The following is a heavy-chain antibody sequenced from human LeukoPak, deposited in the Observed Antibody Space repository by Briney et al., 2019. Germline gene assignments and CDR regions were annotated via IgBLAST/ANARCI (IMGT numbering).Heavy chain of an antibody. CDR3: ARGRMATITSRRVYFDY. CDR2: INHSGST. CDR1: GGSISSGSYY. Sequence: SETLSLTCTVSGGSISSGSYYWSWIRQPPGKGLEWIGEINHSGSTNYNPSLKSRVTISVDTSKNQFSLKLSSVTAADTAVYYCARGRMATITSRRVYFDYWGQGTLVTVSS. J-gene: IGHJ4*02. D-gene: IGHD5-24*01. V-gene: IGHV4-39*07.